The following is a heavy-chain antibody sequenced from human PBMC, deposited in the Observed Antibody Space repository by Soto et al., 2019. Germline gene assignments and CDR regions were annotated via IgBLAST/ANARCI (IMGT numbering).Heavy chain of an antibody. J-gene: IGHJ6*02. Sequence: EASVKVSCKASEYTFTRYVIHWVRQAPGQRLEWMGWINAGNGNTKYSQNFQGRVTITRDASASTAYMELSSLRSQDTAVYYCATSTTDTSNWKQYFYGMDVWGQGSTVTVSS. CDR3: ATSTTDTSNWKQYFYGMDV. V-gene: IGHV1-3*01. CDR1: EYTFTRYV. CDR2: INAGNGNT. D-gene: IGHD1-1*01.